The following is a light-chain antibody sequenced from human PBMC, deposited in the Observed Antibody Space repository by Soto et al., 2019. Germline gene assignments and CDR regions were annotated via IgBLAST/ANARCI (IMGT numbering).Light chain of an antibody. CDR2: DAS. V-gene: IGKV1-5*01. Sequence: DIQMTQSPSTLSASVGDRVTITCRASQSISSWLAWYQQKPGKAPKLLIYDASSLESGDPSRFSGSGSATEFSLTISSLQPDDFATYYCQQYNSYAPAFGLGTKVEIK. CDR1: QSISSW. CDR3: QQYNSYAPA. J-gene: IGKJ1*01.